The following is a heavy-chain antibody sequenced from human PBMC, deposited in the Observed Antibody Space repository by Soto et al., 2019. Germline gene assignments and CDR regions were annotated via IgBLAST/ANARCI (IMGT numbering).Heavy chain of an antibody. CDR3: ARDGPPVDY. V-gene: IGHV4-30-4*01. CDR2: IYYSATT. CDR1: GGSISSGDYY. J-gene: IGHJ4*02. Sequence: PSETLSLTCTVSGGSISSGDYYWSWIRQPPGKGLEWIGYIYYSATTYYNPSLKSRLTISIDTSKNQFSLKLSSVTAADTAVYYCARDGPPVDYWGQGTLVTVSS.